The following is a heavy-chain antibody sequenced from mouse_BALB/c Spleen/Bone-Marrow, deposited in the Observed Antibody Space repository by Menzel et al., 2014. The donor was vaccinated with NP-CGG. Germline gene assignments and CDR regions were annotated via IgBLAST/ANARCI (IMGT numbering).Heavy chain of an antibody. Sequence: VQLQQSGGGLVQPGGSLRLSCATSGFTFSDFYMEWVRQPPGKRLEWIAASRNKVNDYTTEYSASVKGRFIVSRDTSQSILYLQMNALRAEDPAIYYCARAAYGNFDYWGQGTTLTVSS. CDR3: ARAAYGNFDY. CDR1: GFTFSDFY. D-gene: IGHD2-1*01. J-gene: IGHJ2*01. V-gene: IGHV7-1*02. CDR2: SRNKVNDYTT.